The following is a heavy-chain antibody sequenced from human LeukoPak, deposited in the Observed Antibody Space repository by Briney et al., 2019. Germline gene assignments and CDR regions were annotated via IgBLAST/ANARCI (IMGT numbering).Heavy chain of an antibody. J-gene: IGHJ5*02. Sequence: GGSLRLSGVASGITFSSFGMHWVRQAPGKGLEWLAFIWYDGSNEYYADSVRGRLTISRDNSKNTLYLQMNSLRGEDTAVYYCARDSPVTAGPFDPWGQGTLVTVSS. CDR3: ARDSPVTAGPFDP. V-gene: IGHV3-33*01. CDR1: GITFSSFG. CDR2: IWYDGSNE. D-gene: IGHD4-11*01.